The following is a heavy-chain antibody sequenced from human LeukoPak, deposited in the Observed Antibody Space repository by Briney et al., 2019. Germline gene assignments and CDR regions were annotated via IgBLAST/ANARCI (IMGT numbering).Heavy chain of an antibody. Sequence: GASVKVSCKASGGTFSSYAISWVRQAPGQGLEWMGGIIPIFGTANYAQKFQGRVTITADKSTSTAYMELSSLRSEDTAVYYCASTPADYYDSSGYYSSLDYWGQGTLVTVSS. D-gene: IGHD3-22*01. CDR1: GGTFSSYA. V-gene: IGHV1-69*06. J-gene: IGHJ4*02. CDR3: ASTPADYYDSSGYYSSLDY. CDR2: IIPIFGTA.